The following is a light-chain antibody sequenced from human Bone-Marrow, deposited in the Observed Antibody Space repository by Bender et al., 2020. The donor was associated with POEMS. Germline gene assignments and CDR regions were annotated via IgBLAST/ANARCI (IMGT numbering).Light chain of an antibody. CDR3: QLWDGHNGQKV. J-gene: IGLJ3*02. V-gene: IGLV3-21*02. CDR1: NIATKN. Sequence: YILTQPPSVSVAPGQTARMNCGGDNIATKNVHWYQQKPGQAPLLVLFDDSDRPSGIPERFSGYNSGNTATLTISRVEAVDDAAYYCQLWDGHNGQKVFGGGNQLTVL. CDR2: DDS.